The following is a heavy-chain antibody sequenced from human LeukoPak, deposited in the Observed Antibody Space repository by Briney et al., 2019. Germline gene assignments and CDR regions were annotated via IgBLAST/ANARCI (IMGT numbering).Heavy chain of an antibody. CDR1: GFTFDDYA. CDR3: ARPLRESGYFYFDY. V-gene: IGHV3-9*01. D-gene: IGHD3-3*01. Sequence: PGRSLRLSCAASGFTFDDYAMHWVRQTPGKGLEWVSGISWNSGTINYADSVKGRFTISRDNAKNSLYLQMNSLRAEDTAIYYCARPLRESGYFYFDYWGQGTLVTVSS. CDR2: ISWNSGTI. J-gene: IGHJ4*02.